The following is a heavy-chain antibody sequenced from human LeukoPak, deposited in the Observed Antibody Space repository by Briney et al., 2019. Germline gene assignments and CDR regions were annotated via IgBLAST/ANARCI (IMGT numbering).Heavy chain of an antibody. J-gene: IGHJ4*02. CDR2: ISSSSSTI. V-gene: IGHV3-48*01. D-gene: IGHD5-18*01. Sequence: GRSLRLSCTASGFTFGDYAMSWVRQAPGKWPEWVSYISSSSSTIYYADSVKGRFTISRDNAKNSLYLQMNSLRAEDTAVYYCARDLYSYGYWGQGTLVTVSS. CDR3: ARDLYSYGY. CDR1: GFTFGDYA.